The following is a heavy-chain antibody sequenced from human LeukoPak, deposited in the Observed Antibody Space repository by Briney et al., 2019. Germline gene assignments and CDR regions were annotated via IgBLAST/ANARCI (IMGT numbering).Heavy chain of an antibody. CDR1: GGSISHYY. V-gene: IGHV4-59*01. CDR2: VYYSGTT. D-gene: IGHD4-17*01. Sequence: PSETLSLTCTVSGGSISHYYWSWIRQSPGKGLEWIGYVYYSGTTNYNPSLKSRVTISVDTSRNQFSLQLRSVTAADTAVYYCAREDPQTTVPEGMDVWGQGTTVIVSS. CDR3: AREDPQTTVPEGMDV. J-gene: IGHJ6*02.